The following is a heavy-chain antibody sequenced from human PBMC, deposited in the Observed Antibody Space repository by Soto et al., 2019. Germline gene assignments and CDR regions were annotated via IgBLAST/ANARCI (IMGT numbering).Heavy chain of an antibody. J-gene: IGHJ5*02. CDR1: GYTFTGYN. CDR3: ARGTRMEARRSGWFEP. D-gene: IGHD6-6*01. CDR2: LNPNSGGK. Sequence: ASVKVSSKASGYTFTGYNMPRVRQAPRQGLEWMGWLNPNSGGKNYAQKFQGRVTMTRDTSIRTAYMELSRLRSDDTAVYYCARGTRMEARRSGWFEPWGQGTLVTVSS. V-gene: IGHV1-2*02.